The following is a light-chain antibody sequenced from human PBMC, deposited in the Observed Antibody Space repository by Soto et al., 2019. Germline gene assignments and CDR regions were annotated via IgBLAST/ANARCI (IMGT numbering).Light chain of an antibody. V-gene: IGKV1-39*01. CDR1: QNVRSY. J-gene: IGKJ1*01. Sequence: DTQMTQSPSSLAASVGDRLTITCRASQNVRSYVNWYQQRPGKAPNLLIYETSTLESGVPSRFSGDGYGTDFTLSISSLQPEDFAIYYCQQTFSTPRTFGQGTKV. CDR3: QQTFSTPRT. CDR2: ETS.